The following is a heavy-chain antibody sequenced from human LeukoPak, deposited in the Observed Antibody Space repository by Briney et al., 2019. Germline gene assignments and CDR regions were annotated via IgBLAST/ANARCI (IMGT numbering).Heavy chain of an antibody. CDR1: GFTFSSYG. CDR2: ISYDGSNK. Sequence: GRSLRLSCAASGFTFSSYGMHWVRQAPGKGLEWVAVISYDGSNKYYADSVKGRFTISRDNSKNTLYLQMNSLRAEDTAVYYCAKVDYLNPSKYSSGWYSGAFDIWGQGTMVTVSS. J-gene: IGHJ3*02. D-gene: IGHD6-19*01. V-gene: IGHV3-30*18. CDR3: AKVDYLNPSKYSSGWYSGAFDI.